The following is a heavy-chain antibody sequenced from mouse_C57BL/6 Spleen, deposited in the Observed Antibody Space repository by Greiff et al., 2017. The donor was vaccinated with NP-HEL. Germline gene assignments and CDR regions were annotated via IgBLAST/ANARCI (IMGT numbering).Heavy chain of an antibody. Sequence: EVQLQQSGPELVKPGASVKIPCKASGYTFTDYNMDWVKQSHGKSLEWIGDINPNNGGTIYNQKFKGKATLTVDKSSSTAYMELRSLTSEDTAVYYCARSPYDYGGAWFAYWGQGTLVTVSA. J-gene: IGHJ3*01. V-gene: IGHV1-18*01. CDR3: ARSPYDYGGAWFAY. D-gene: IGHD2-4*01. CDR1: GYTFTDYN. CDR2: INPNNGGT.